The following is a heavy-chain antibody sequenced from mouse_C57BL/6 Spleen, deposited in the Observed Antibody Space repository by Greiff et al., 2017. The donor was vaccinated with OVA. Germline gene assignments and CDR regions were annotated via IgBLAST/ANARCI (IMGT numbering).Heavy chain of an antibody. D-gene: IGHD1-1*01. J-gene: IGHJ2*01. Sequence: QVQLQQPGAELVMPGASVKLSCKASGYTFTSYWMHWVKQRPGQGLEWIGEIDPSDSYTNYNQKFKGKSTLTVDKSSSTAYMQLSSLTSEDSAVYYCARVGVVLDYWGQGTTLTVSS. V-gene: IGHV1-69*01. CDR1: GYTFTSYW. CDR2: IDPSDSYT. CDR3: ARVGVVLDY.